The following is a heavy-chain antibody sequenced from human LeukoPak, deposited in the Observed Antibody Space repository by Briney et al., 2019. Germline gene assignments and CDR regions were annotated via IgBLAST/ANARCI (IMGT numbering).Heavy chain of an antibody. Sequence: PGGSLRLSCAASGFTFSSYWMYWVRQAPGKGLVWVSRINSGGSSAFYADSVKGRFTISRDNAKNTLYLQMNSLRDEDTAVYYCARDTFFGIYYLGYFFDYWGQGNLVTVSS. CDR3: ARDTFFGIYYLGYFFDY. CDR2: INSGGSSA. J-gene: IGHJ4*02. V-gene: IGHV3-74*01. D-gene: IGHD1-26*01. CDR1: GFTFSSYW.